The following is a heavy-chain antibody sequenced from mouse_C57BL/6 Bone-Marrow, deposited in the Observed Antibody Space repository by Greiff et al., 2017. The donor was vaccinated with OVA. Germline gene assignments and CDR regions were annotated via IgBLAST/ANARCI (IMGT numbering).Heavy chain of an antibody. CDR3: ARETAVVATAIDY. CDR1: GFTIKNTY. Sequence: VQLQQSVAELVRPGASVKLSCTASGFTIKNTYMHWVKQRPEQGLEWIGRIDPANGNTKYAPKFQGKATITADTSSNTAYLQLSSLTSEDTAIYYGARETAVVATAIDYWGQGTSVTVSS. D-gene: IGHD1-1*01. CDR2: IDPANGNT. J-gene: IGHJ4*01. V-gene: IGHV14-3*01.